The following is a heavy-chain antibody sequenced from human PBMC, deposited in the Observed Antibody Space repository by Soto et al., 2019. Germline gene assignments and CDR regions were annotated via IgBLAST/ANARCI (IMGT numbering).Heavy chain of an antibody. V-gene: IGHV1-18*04. D-gene: IGHD3-9*01. CDR3: AREAAYYDILTGYYYYYYGMDV. CDR1: GYTFTSYG. J-gene: IGHJ6*02. Sequence: QVQLVQSGAEVKKPGASVKVSCKASGYTFTSYGISWVRQAPGQGLEWMGWISAYNGNTNYAQKLQGRVTMTTDTSTSTAYMELRSLRSDDTAVYYCAREAAYYDILTGYYYYYYGMDVWGQGTTVTVSS. CDR2: ISAYNGNT.